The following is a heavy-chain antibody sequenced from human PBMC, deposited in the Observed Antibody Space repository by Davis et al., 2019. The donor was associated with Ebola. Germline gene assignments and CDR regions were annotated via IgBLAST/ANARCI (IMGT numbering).Heavy chain of an antibody. V-gene: IGHV3-74*01. CDR1: GLTSSTYW. CDR3: ASQGQGF. J-gene: IGHJ3*01. Sequence: SSTYSGLTSSTYWMHWVRQAPGKGPVWVLRINGDGGGITYADSVKGRFTISRDNAKNTLYLQMTTLRAEDTAVYYCASQGQGFWGRGTMVTVSS. CDR2: INGDGGGI.